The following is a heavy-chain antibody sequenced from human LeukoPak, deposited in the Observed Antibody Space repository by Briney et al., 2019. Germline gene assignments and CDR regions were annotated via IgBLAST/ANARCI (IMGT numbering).Heavy chain of an antibody. CDR3: ARTGWEPRGYFDY. CDR1: GGSISSGDYY. D-gene: IGHD1-26*01. CDR2: IYYSGST. V-gene: IGHV4-30-4*08. Sequence: SSQTLSLTCTVSGGSISSGDYYWSWIRQPPGKGLEWSGCIYYSGSTYYNPSLKSRVTISVDTSKNQFCLKLSSVTAVDTAVYYCARTGWEPRGYFDYWGQGTLVTVSS. J-gene: IGHJ4*02.